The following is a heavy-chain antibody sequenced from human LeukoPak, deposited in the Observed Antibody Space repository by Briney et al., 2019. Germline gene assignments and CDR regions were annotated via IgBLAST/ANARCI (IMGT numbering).Heavy chain of an antibody. D-gene: IGHD3-16*01. Sequence: ASVKVSCKASGYTFTAYYMHWVRQAPGQGLEWMGRINPNSGDTDYAQKFQGRVTMTRDTSISTAYMELTRLRSDDTAVYYCARVRYRLAETYIDYWGQGTLVTVSS. CDR3: ARVRYRLAETYIDY. V-gene: IGHV1-2*06. J-gene: IGHJ4*02. CDR1: GYTFTAYY. CDR2: INPNSGDT.